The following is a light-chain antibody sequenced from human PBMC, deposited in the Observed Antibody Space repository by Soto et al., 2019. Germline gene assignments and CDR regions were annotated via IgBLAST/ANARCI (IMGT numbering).Light chain of an antibody. J-gene: IGLJ1*01. V-gene: IGLV1-40*01. CDR2: DNN. CDR3: QPYDTSLSGFYV. Sequence: QSVLTQPPSVSGAPGQRVSISCTGSSSNIGAGYNVHWYQQLPGTAPKLLIYDNNNRPSGVPDRFSGSKSGTSASLAITGLQAEDEADYYCQPYDTSLSGFYVFGTGTKVTVL. CDR1: SSNIGAGYN.